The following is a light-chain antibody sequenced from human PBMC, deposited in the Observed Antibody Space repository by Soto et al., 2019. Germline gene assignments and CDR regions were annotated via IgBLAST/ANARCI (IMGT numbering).Light chain of an antibody. CDR2: AAS. Sequence: DLQMTQSPSSLSASVGDRVTITCRASQSISSYLNWYQQKPGKAPKLLIHAASTLQSGVPSRFSGSGSGTDFTLTISSLQPEDVATYYCQQAYTTTPLVFGGGTKVEI. V-gene: IGKV1-39*01. J-gene: IGKJ4*01. CDR3: QQAYTTTPLV. CDR1: QSISSY.